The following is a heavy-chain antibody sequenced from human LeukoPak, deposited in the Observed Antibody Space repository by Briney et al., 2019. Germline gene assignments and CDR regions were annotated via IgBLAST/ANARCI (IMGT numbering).Heavy chain of an antibody. D-gene: IGHD2-15*01. CDR3: ARHSEAANFDY. Sequence: GASLKISCKGSGSRFTSYWIGWVRQMPGKGLEWMGIIYPGDSDTRYSPSFQGQVTISADKSISTAYLQWSSLKASDTAMYYCARHSEAANFDYWGQGTLVTVSS. J-gene: IGHJ4*02. CDR2: IYPGDSDT. CDR1: GSRFTSYW. V-gene: IGHV5-51*01.